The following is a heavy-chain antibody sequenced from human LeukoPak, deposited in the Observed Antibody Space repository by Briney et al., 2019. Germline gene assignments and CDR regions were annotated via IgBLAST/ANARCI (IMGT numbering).Heavy chain of an antibody. D-gene: IGHD3-10*01. CDR3: VKDSSSGTYFDD. Sequence: PAGSLTLSCSASGFTFSRYAMHWVRQAPGKGLEYVSAISSNGGSTYYADSLKGRFTISRDNSRNTLHLQMSSLRVEYTAVYYCVKDSSSGTYFDDWGQGTLVTVSS. CDR2: ISSNGGST. V-gene: IGHV3-64D*06. CDR1: GFTFSRYA. J-gene: IGHJ4*02.